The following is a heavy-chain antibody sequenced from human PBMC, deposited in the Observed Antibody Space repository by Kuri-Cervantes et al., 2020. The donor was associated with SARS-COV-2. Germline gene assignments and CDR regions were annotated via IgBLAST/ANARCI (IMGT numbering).Heavy chain of an antibody. Sequence: GESLKISCVGSDFTFNKAWLFWVRQAPGKGLQWVGRIRTKSEGETTDYAAPLQGRVTISRDDSKNTLYLQMNRLKIGDTAVYYCATSGPKYSGNYYGLNYWGQGALVTVSS. D-gene: IGHD1-26*01. J-gene: IGHJ4*02. V-gene: IGHV3-15*07. CDR3: ATSGPKYSGNYYGLNY. CDR1: DFTFNKAW. CDR2: IRTKSEGETT.